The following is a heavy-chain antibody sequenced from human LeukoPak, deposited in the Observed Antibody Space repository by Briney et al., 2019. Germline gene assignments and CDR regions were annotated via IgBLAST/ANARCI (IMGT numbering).Heavy chain of an antibody. CDR1: GGSFSGYY. J-gene: IGHJ3*02. V-gene: IGHV4-34*01. CDR3: ARLPGGLKYHYDSSGYYYPTVDAFDI. D-gene: IGHD3-22*01. CDR2: INHSGST. Sequence: SETLSLTCAVYGGSFSGYYWSWIRQPPGKGLEWIGEINHSGSTNYNPSLKSRVTISVDTSKNQFSLRLSSVTAADTAVYYCARLPGGLKYHYDSSGYYYPTVDAFDIWGQGTMVTVSS.